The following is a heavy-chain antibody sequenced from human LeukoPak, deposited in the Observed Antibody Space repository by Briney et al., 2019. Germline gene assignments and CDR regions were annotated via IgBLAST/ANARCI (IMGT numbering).Heavy chain of an antibody. J-gene: IGHJ4*02. CDR2: IIPIFGTA. D-gene: IGHD6-19*01. CDR1: GGTFSIYA. Sequence: SVTVSCKASGGTFSIYAISWVRQAPGQGLEWMGGIIPIFGTANYAQKFQGRVTITADESTSTAYMELSSLRSEDTAVYYCASLPVARGAYYFDYWGQGTLVTVSS. V-gene: IGHV1-69*01. CDR3: ASLPVARGAYYFDY.